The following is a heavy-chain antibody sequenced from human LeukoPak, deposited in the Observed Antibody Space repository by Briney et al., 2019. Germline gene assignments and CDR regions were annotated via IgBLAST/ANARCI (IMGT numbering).Heavy chain of an antibody. J-gene: IGHJ5*02. CDR3: ARMAFGGVIVTPGSPAWFDP. D-gene: IGHD3-16*02. CDR1: GGSISSGGYY. Sequence: SQTLSLTCTVSGGSISSGGYYWSWIRQHPGKDLEWIGYIYYSGSTYYNPSLKSRVTISVDTSKNQFSLKLSSVTAADTAVYYCARMAFGGVIVTPGSPAWFDPWGQGTLVTVSS. V-gene: IGHV4-31*03. CDR2: IYYSGST.